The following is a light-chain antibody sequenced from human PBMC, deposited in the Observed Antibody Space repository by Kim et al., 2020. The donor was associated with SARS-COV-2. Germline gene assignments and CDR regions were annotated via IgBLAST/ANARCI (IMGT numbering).Light chain of an antibody. CDR1: SSDVGYYKL. V-gene: IGLV2-23*02. Sequence: SITISCTGTSSDVGYYKLVSWYQQHPGKAPKLMIYEVSKRPSEVSHRFSGSKSGNTASLTISGLQAEDEADYYCCSYAGSSTFVVFGGGTQLTVL. CDR2: EVS. CDR3: CSYAGSSTFVV. J-gene: IGLJ2*01.